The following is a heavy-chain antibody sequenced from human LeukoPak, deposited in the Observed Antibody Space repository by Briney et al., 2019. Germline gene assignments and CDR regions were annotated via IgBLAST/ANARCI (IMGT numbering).Heavy chain of an antibody. J-gene: IGHJ6*02. Sequence: PSGTLSLTCTVSGDSINGFYWSWIRQPPGKGLEWVAYIYYAGRTTYNPSLKSRVTISVDTSKNQFSLKLTSLTAADTAVYYCARQGRFSYFGMDVWGQGTTVTVSS. CDR3: ARQGRFSYFGMDV. CDR1: GDSINGFY. V-gene: IGHV4-59*08. D-gene: IGHD3-3*01. CDR2: IYYAGRT.